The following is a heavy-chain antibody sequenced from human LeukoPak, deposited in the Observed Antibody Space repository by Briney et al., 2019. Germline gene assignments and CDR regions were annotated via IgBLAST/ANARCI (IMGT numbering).Heavy chain of an antibody. CDR2: IYYSGST. D-gene: IGHD1-26*01. CDR1: GGSISSYY. J-gene: IGHJ4*02. V-gene: IGHV4-59*08. CDR3: ARHGASGSYLYYFDY. Sequence: SETLSLTCTVSGGSISSYYWSWIRQIPGKGLEWIGYIYYSGSTNYNPSLKSRVTISVDTSKNQFSLKLSSVTAADKAVYFCARHGASGSYLYYFDYWGQGTLVTVSS.